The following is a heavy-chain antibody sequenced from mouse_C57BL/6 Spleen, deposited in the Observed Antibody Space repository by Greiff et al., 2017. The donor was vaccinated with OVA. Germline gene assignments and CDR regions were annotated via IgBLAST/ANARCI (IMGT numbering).Heavy chain of an antibody. D-gene: IGHD1-1*01. Sequence: QVQLQQPGAELVRPGSSVKLSCKASGYTFTSYWMHWVKQRPIQGLEWIGNIDPSDSETHYNQKFKDKATLTVDESSSTAYMQLSSLTSEDSAVYYCARSGFYYGSTSYYFDYWGQGTTLTVSS. CDR3: ARSGFYYGSTSYYFDY. V-gene: IGHV1-52*01. J-gene: IGHJ2*01. CDR2: IDPSDSET. CDR1: GYTFTSYW.